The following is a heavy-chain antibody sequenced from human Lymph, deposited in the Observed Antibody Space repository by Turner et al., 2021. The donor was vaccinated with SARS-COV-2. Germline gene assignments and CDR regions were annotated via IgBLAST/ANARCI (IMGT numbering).Heavy chain of an antibody. Sequence: EVQLVESGGGLVKPGGSLRLSCAASGFTFSSYSMKWVRQAPGKGLEWVSSISSSSSYIYYADSVKGRFTISRDNAKNSLYLQMNSLRAEDTAVYYCARGDYGDYGTVYFDYWGQGTLVTVSS. J-gene: IGHJ4*02. V-gene: IGHV3-21*01. D-gene: IGHD4-17*01. CDR2: ISSSSSYI. CDR3: ARGDYGDYGTVYFDY. CDR1: GFTFSSYS.